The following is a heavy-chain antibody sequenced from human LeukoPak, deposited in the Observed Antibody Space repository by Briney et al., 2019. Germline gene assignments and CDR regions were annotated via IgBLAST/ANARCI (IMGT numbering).Heavy chain of an antibody. CDR1: GFTSSRYS. D-gene: IGHD5-18*01. CDR2: ISSSSIYI. V-gene: IGHV3-21*01. J-gene: IGHJ4*02. Sequence: PGGSLRLSCAASGFTSSRYSMNWVRQAPGKGLEWVSSISSSSIYIYYADSVKGRFTISRDNAKNSLYLQMNSLRAEDTAVYYCARGADNYGYIFDYWGQGTLVTVSS. CDR3: ARGADNYGYIFDY.